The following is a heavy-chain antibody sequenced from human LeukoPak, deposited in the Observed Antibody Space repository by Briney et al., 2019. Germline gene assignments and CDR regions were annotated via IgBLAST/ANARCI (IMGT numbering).Heavy chain of an antibody. CDR2: INPSGGST. D-gene: IGHD6-6*01. CDR1: GYTFTSYY. V-gene: IGHV1-46*01. J-gene: IGHJ3*02. Sequence: GASVKVSCKASGYTFTSYYMHWVRQAPGQGLEWMGIINPSGGSTSYAQKFQGRVTMTRDMSTSTVYMELSSLRSEDTAVYYCAREKAAVRKSIADGDAFDIWGQGTMVTVSS. CDR3: AREKAAVRKSIADGDAFDI.